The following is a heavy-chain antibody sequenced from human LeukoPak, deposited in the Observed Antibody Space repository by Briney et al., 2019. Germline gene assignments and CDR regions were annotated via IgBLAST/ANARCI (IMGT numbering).Heavy chain of an antibody. Sequence: GGSLRLSCAASGFTFSTYAMSWVRQAPGKGLEWVSAISGSGVSTYYADSVKGRFTISRDNSKNTLYLQMNSLRAEDTAVYYCARASRVTTRLDAFDIWGQGTMVTVSS. CDR2: ISGSGVST. J-gene: IGHJ3*02. CDR3: ARASRVTTRLDAFDI. CDR1: GFTFSTYA. V-gene: IGHV3-23*01. D-gene: IGHD2-21*02.